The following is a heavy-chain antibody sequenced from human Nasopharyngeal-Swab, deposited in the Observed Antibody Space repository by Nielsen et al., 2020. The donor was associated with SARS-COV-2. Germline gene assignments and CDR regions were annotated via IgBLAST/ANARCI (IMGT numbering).Heavy chain of an antibody. D-gene: IGHD4-11*01. CDR1: GFTFSSYA. Sequence: GGSLRLSCAASGFTFSSYAMSWVRQAPGKGLEWVSAISGSGGSTYYADSLKGRFTISRDNSKNTLYLQMNSLRAEDTAVYYCAKGNYAYYYYYYMDVWGKGTTVTVSS. V-gene: IGHV3-23*01. CDR2: ISGSGGST. J-gene: IGHJ6*03. CDR3: AKGNYAYYYYYYMDV.